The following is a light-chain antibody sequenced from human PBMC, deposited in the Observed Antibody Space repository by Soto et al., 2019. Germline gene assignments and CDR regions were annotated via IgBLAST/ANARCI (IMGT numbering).Light chain of an antibody. J-gene: IGKJ1*01. CDR3: QQANSFPWT. CDR2: SAS. Sequence: IQVTPFPSSVVAFVRGRGTIPWRAGQGIRSLVAWYQQKPGKAPKLLIYSASSLESGVPSRFSGRGSGTDFTLTISSLQPEDFATYYCQQANSFPWTFGQGTKVEIK. CDR1: QGIRSL. V-gene: IGKV1-12*01.